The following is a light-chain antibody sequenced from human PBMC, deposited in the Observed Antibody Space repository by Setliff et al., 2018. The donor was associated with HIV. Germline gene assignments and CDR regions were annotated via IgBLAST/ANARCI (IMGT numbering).Light chain of an antibody. J-gene: IGLJ3*02. V-gene: IGLV2-23*02. CDR1: ITDIGNYNS. CDR3: CSFANGDTWV. Sequence: QSVLTQPASVSGSPGQPITISCTGSITDIGNYNSISWYQHHPGEVPKLMMYDVTKRPSGVSNRFSGSKSGNTASLTISGLQAEDEADYYCCSFANGDTWVFGGGTKVTVL. CDR2: DVT.